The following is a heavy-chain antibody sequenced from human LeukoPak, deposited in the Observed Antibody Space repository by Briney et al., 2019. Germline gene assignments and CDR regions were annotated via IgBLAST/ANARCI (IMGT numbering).Heavy chain of an antibody. CDR1: GFTFSSYG. CDR2: ISGSADNT. V-gene: IGHV3-23*01. CDR3: AKDLAYYDSSGYFSPDY. D-gene: IGHD3-22*01. J-gene: IGHJ4*02. Sequence: PGGSLRLSCAASGFTFSSYGMSWVRQAPGKGLEWVSAISGSADNTYYADSVMGRFTISRDNSKNTLYLQMNSLRAEDTAVYYCAKDLAYYDSSGYFSPDYWGQGTLVTVSS.